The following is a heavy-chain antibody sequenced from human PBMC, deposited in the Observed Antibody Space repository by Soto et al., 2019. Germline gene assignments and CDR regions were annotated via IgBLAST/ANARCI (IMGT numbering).Heavy chain of an antibody. J-gene: IGHJ4*02. Sequence: VEVSSTDSGGTFSSYAIRWVRQAPRQGLEWMGGIIPIFGTANYAQKFQGRVTITADESTSTAYMELSSLRSEDTAVYYCARESRYCSGGSCYFLPGIDYWGQGTLVTVSS. CDR2: IIPIFGTA. CDR3: ARESRYCSGGSCYFLPGIDY. V-gene: IGHV1-69*13. CDR1: GGTFSSYA. D-gene: IGHD2-15*01.